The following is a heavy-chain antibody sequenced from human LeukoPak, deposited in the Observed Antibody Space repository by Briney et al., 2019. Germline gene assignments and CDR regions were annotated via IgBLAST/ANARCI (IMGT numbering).Heavy chain of an antibody. CDR3: AKAPDYDILTGYYDYYYYYYMDV. V-gene: IGHV3-23*01. D-gene: IGHD3-9*01. CDR1: GFTFSGYG. J-gene: IGHJ6*03. CDR2: IRGSGDST. Sequence: GGSLRLSCAASGFTFSGYGMSWVRQAPGKGLEWVSAIRGSGDSTYYADSVKGRFTISRDNSKNTLYLRMNSLRAEDTAVYYCAKAPDYDILTGYYDYYYYYYMDVWGKGTTVTISS.